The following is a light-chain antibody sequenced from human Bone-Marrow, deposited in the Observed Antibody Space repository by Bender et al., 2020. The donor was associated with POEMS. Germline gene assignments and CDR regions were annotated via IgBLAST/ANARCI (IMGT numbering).Light chain of an antibody. CDR3: CSYGGRGSPVV. CDR1: SSDVGNYDL. J-gene: IGLJ3*02. CDR2: EVT. V-gene: IGLV2-23*02. Sequence: QSALTQPASVSGSPGQSITISCTGSSSDVGNYDLVSWYQQHPGRPPKLMIYEVTSRPSGVSNRFSGSKSGNTASLTISGLQGEDEADYYCCSYGGRGSPVVFCGGTKLPVL.